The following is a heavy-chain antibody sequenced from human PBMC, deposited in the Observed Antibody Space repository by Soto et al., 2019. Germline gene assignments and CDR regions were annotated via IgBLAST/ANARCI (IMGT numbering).Heavy chain of an antibody. Sequence: QVQLQESGPGLVKPSGTLALTCSVSGDSISNNKWWSWVRQPPGKGLDWIGEMHHSGSIHYNAPLKSRATFSVAKSRNQFTLQLTSVTAADTALYFCAGHDNMTSGSRYLDTWSAGTLVTVSS. V-gene: IGHV4-4*02. CDR2: MHHSGSI. J-gene: IGHJ5*02. CDR1: GDSISNNKW. D-gene: IGHD5-12*01. CDR3: AGHDNMTSGSRYLDT.